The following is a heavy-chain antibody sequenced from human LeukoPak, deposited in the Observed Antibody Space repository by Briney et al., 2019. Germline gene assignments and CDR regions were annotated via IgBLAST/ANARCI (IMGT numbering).Heavy chain of an antibody. J-gene: IGHJ5*02. CDR3: AKDAHPYDFWSGYPNWFDP. CDR1: GFTFSSYA. D-gene: IGHD3-3*01. CDR2: ISYDGSNK. V-gene: IGHV3-30-3*01. Sequence: GRSLRLSCAASGFTFSSYAMHWVRQAPGKGLEWVAVISYDGSNKYYADSVKGRFTISRDNSKNTLYLQMNSLRAEDTAVYYCAKDAHPYDFWSGYPNWFDPWGQGTLVTVSS.